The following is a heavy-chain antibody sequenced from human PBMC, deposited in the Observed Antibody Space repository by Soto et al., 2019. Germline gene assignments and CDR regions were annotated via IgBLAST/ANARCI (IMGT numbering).Heavy chain of an antibody. CDR1: GFTFSSDG. CDR3: AKDPTYLRAASNFFDY. J-gene: IGHJ4*02. V-gene: IGHV3-33*06. CDR2: IWYDGSNK. D-gene: IGHD6-13*01. Sequence: GGSLILSCAASGFTFSSDGMHWVRQGPGTWLEWVAVIWYDGSNKYYADSVKGRFTISRDNYKGTLYLQMNSLRVEDTATYYCAKDPTYLRAASNFFDYWGQGTLVTVSS.